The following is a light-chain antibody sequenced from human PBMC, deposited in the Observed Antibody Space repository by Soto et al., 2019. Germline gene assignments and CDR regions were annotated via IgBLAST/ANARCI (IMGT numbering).Light chain of an antibody. J-gene: IGKJ2*01. Sequence: EIVMTQSPVTLSVSPGERATLSCRASQNVNRDLAWYQQTPGQAPRLLIYGASTRATGIPARFSGGGSGTEFTLTISSLQSEDFAVYYCHQYNKWPPRYTFGQGTKLEIK. CDR2: GAS. CDR3: HQYNKWPPRYT. V-gene: IGKV3-15*01. CDR1: QNVNRD.